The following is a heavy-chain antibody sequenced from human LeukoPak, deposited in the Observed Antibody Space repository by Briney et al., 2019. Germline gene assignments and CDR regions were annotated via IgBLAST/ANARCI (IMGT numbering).Heavy chain of an antibody. J-gene: IGHJ5*02. CDR1: GYTFTNYD. D-gene: IGHD6-13*01. CDR3: ARCNKIAAAGTSAFDP. CDR2: INPNSGGT. V-gene: IGHV1-2*02. Sequence: ASVKVSCKASGYTFTNYDINWVRQATGQGLEWMGWINPNSGGTNYAQKFQGRVTMTRDTSINTAYMELSRLRSDDTAVYYCARCNKIAAAGTSAFDPWGQGTLVTVSS.